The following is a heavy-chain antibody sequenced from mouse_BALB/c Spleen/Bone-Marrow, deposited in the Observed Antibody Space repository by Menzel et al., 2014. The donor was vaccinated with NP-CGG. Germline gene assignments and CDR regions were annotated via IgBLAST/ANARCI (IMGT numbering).Heavy chain of an antibody. CDR2: IRHKANGYTT. Sequence: EVKLVGSGGGLVQPGGSLRLSCATSGFTFTDYYMNWVRQPPGKALVWLGFIRHKANGYTTAYSASVKGRFTISRDYSQSNLYLKKNTQKTEDRATYNCARDSRSTVSHIDYLGQGATLTIST. J-gene: IGHJ2*01. CDR3: ARDSRSTVSHIDY. CDR1: GFTFTDYY. D-gene: IGHD1-1*01. V-gene: IGHV7-3*02.